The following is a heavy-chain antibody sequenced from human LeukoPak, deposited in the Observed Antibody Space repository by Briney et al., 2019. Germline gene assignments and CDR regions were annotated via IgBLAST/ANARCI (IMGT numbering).Heavy chain of an antibody. CDR3: ANLIVGATYYFDY. CDR2: ISGSGGST. D-gene: IGHD1-26*01. Sequence: PGGSLRLSCAASGFTFSSYGMSWVRQAPGKGLEWVSAISGSGGSTYYADSVKGRFTISRDNSKNTLYLQMNSLRAEDTAVYYCANLIVGATYYFDYWGQGTLVTVSS. J-gene: IGHJ4*02. V-gene: IGHV3-23*01. CDR1: GFTFSSYG.